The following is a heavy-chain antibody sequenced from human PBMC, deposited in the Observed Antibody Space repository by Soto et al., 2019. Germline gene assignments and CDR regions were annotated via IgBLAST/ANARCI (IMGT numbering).Heavy chain of an antibody. D-gene: IGHD2-2*01. J-gene: IGHJ5*02. V-gene: IGHV4-59*08. CDR1: GGSISSYY. CDR2: IYYSGST. Sequence: SETLSLTCTVSGGSISSYYWSWIRQPPGKGLEWIGYIYYSGSTNYNPSLKSRVTISVDTSKNQFSLKLSSVTAADTAVYYCARQFVVVVPAALYNWFDPWGQGTLVTVLL. CDR3: ARQFVVVVPAALYNWFDP.